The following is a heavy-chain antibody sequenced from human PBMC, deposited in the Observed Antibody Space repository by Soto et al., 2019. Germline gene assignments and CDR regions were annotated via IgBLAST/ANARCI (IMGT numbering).Heavy chain of an antibody. CDR3: AGTIAVAGSVLFGSLDY. V-gene: IGHV3-30-3*01. CDR1: GFTFSSYA. Sequence: GGSLRLSCAASGFTFSSYAMHWVRQAPGKGLEWVAVISYDGSNKYYADSVKGRFTISRDNSKNTLYLQMNSLRAEDTAVYYCAGTIAVAGSVLFGSLDYWGQGTLVTVSS. D-gene: IGHD6-19*01. J-gene: IGHJ4*02. CDR2: ISYDGSNK.